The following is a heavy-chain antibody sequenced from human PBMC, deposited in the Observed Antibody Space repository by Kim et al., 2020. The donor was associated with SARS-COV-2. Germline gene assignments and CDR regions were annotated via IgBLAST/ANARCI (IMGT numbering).Heavy chain of an antibody. D-gene: IGHD2-15*01. J-gene: IGHJ5*02. CDR3: SRQSYSSGGFYYRLDP. CDR1: GGSISSSGYY. Sequence: SETLSLTCAVSGGSISSSGYYWGWIRQSPGKGLEWIGSVYYDGSTYYNPPLKSRVTTSVDTSKNQFSLRLSSVTAADTAVYYCSRQSYSSGGFYYRLDPWGQGILVTVSS. CDR2: VYYDGST. V-gene: IGHV4-39*01.